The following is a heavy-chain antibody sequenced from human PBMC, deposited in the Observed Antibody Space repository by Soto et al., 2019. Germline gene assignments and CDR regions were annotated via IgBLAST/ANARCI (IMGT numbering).Heavy chain of an antibody. CDR1: GFTFSSYA. V-gene: IGHV3-23*01. CDR3: AKDHQQLDGGPFDY. D-gene: IGHD6-13*01. CDR2: ISGSGGST. J-gene: IGHJ4*02. Sequence: EVQLLESGGGLVQPGGSLRLSCAASGFTFSSYAMSWVRQAPGKGLEWLSAISGSGGSTYYADSVKGRFTISRDNSKNTLDLQMNSLRAEDTAVYYCAKDHQQLDGGPFDYWGQGTLVTVSS.